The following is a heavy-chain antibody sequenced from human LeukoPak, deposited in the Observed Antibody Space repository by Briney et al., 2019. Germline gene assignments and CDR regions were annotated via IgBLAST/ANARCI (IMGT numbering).Heavy chain of an antibody. D-gene: IGHD5-18*01. J-gene: IGHJ6*02. Sequence: ASVKVPCKASGYNFISHVIHWVRQAPGHTFEWMGWIDTANGNVSYSQKFQDRVTITRDTSASTAYMDLNSPRSEDTAVYYCARGVGYNYGLYYHYGMDVWGQGTTVTVSS. V-gene: IGHV1-3*04. CDR3: ARGVGYNYGLYYHYGMDV. CDR2: IDTANGNV. CDR1: GYNFISHV.